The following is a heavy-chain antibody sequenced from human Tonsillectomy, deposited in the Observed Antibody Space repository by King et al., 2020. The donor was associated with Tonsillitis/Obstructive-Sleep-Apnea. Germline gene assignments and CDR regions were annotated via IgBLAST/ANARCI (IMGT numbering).Heavy chain of an antibody. Sequence: TLKESGPTLVKPPQTLTLTCTFSGFSLSTSGVGVGWIRQPPGKALEWLALIYWDDDKRYSPSLKSRLTITKDTSKNQVVLTMTNMDPVDTATYYCAHEGYCSSTSCSGDAFDIWGQGTVVTVSS. CDR2: IYWDDDK. CDR1: GFSLSTSGVG. D-gene: IGHD2-2*01. J-gene: IGHJ3*02. V-gene: IGHV2-5*02. CDR3: AHEGYCSSTSCSGDAFDI.